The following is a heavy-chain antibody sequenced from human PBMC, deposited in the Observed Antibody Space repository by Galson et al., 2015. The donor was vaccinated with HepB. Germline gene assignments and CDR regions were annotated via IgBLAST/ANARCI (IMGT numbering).Heavy chain of an antibody. CDR1: GYSFTSYD. V-gene: IGHV1-8*01. CDR3: ATTRESSGYYKDHAFDM. D-gene: IGHD3-22*01. J-gene: IGHJ3*02. CDR2: MNPNNGKI. Sequence: SVKVSCKASGYSFTSYDINWVRQATGQGLEWMGWMNPNNGKIGYAQKFQGRLTMTRNTSITTAYMELSSLRSEDTAVYYCATTRESSGYYKDHAFDMWGQGTMVTVSS.